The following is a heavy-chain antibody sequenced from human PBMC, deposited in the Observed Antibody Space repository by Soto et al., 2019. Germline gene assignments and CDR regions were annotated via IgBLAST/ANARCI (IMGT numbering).Heavy chain of an antibody. Sequence: QVQLQESGPGLVKPSPTLSLTCTVSGGSISGGGYYWSWIRQHPGKGLEWSGYISYSGSTYYNPSPKTRVTTTGDTYKNQCSLKLSSVTAEDTAVYSCATSVCPWGQGTLVTVSS. CDR3: ATSVCP. CDR1: GGSISGGGYY. V-gene: IGHV4-31*03. J-gene: IGHJ5*02. CDR2: ISYSGST.